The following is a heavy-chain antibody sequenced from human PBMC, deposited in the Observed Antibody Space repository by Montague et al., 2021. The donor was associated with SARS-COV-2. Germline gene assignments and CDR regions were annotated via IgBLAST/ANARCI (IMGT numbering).Heavy chain of an antibody. Sequence: SLRLSCAVSGYTLYGNWMSWVRQAPGKGLEWVANIKLDGSEKYYVDSVKGRFTISGDNASNSLFLQMDNLRADDTAVYYCATGFGSDVWGQGTMVTVSS. CDR1: GYTLYGNW. D-gene: IGHD1-1*01. CDR3: ATGFGSDV. V-gene: IGHV3-7*03. CDR2: IKLDGSEK. J-gene: IGHJ3*01.